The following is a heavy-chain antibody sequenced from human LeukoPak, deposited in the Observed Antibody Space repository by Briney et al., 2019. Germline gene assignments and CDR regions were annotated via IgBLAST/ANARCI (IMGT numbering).Heavy chain of an antibody. CDR2: ISWNSGSI. CDR1: GFTFDDYA. D-gene: IGHD3-10*01. V-gene: IGHV3-9*03. J-gene: IGHJ4*02. CDR3: AKDIGGYGSGGYFDY. Sequence: GGSLRLSCAASGFTFDDYAMHWVRQAPGKGLEWVSGISWNSGSIGYADSVKGRFTISRDNAKNSLYLQMNSLRAEDMALYYCAKDIGGYGSGGYFDYWGQGTLVTVSS.